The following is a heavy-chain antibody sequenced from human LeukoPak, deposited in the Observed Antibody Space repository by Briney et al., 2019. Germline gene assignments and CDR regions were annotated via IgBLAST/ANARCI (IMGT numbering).Heavy chain of an antibody. CDR1: GFTFSGSA. CDR2: IRSKANSYAT. J-gene: IGHJ4*02. Sequence: PGGSLRLSCAASGFTFSGSAMHWVRQASGKGLEWVGRIRSKANSYATAYAASVKGRFTISRDDSKNTAYLQMNSLKTEDTAVYYCTRQGRGYSYGYDYWGQGTLVTISS. V-gene: IGHV3-73*01. D-gene: IGHD5-18*01. CDR3: TRQGRGYSYGYDY.